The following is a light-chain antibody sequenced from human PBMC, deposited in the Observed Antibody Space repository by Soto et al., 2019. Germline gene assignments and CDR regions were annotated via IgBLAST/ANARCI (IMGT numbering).Light chain of an antibody. V-gene: IGKV1-5*03. CDR1: QTISSW. CDR2: KAS. J-gene: IGKJ1*01. CDR3: QHYNSYSEA. Sequence: DIQMTPSPSTLSGSAGERVPITCRASQTISSWLAWYQQKPGKAPKLLIYKASTLKSGVPSRFSGSGSGTEFTLTISSLQPDDFATYYCQHYNSYSEAFGQGTKVDIK.